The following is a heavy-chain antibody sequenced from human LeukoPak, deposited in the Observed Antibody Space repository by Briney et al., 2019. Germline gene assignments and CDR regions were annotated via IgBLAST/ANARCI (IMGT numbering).Heavy chain of an antibody. D-gene: IGHD3-16*01. V-gene: IGHV4-31*03. CDR2: IYYSGST. J-gene: IGHJ6*02. CDR1: GGSISSGGYY. CDR3: ARGFEIHLTAAWLGPPSKYYYYYGMDV. Sequence: SQTLSLTCTVSGGSISSGGYYWSWIRQHPGKGLEWIGYIYYSGSTYYNPSLKSRVTISVDTSKNQFSLKLSSVTAADTAVYYCARGFEIHLTAAWLGPPSKYYYYYGMDVWGQGTTVTVSS.